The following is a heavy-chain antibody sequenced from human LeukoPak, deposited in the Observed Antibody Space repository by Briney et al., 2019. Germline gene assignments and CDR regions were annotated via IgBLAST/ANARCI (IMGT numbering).Heavy chain of an antibody. CDR1: GGSFSGYY. J-gene: IGHJ5*02. CDR3: ARLFLPRSGSYYWFDP. D-gene: IGHD1-26*01. Sequence: PSETLSLTCAVYGGSFSGYYWSWIRQPPGKGLEWIGEINHSGSTNYNPSLKSRVTISVDTSKNQFSLKLSSVAAADTAVYYCARLFLPRSGSYYWFDPWGQGTLVTVSS. V-gene: IGHV4-34*01. CDR2: INHSGST.